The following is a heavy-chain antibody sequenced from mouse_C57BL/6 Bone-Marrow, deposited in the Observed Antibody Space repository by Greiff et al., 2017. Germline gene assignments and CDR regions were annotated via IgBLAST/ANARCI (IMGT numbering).Heavy chain of an antibody. V-gene: IGHV1-81*01. CDR2: IYPRSGNT. CDR1: GYTFTSYG. J-gene: IGHJ3*01. CDR3: AREGDPAWFAY. Sequence: QVQLQQSGAELARPGASVKLSCKASGYTFTSYGISWVKQRTGQGLEWIGEIYPRSGNTYYNEKFKGKATLTADKSSSTAYMELRSLTSGDSAVYFCAREGDPAWFAYWGQGTLVTVSA.